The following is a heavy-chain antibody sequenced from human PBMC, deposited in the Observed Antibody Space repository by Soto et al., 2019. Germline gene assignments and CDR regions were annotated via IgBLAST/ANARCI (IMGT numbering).Heavy chain of an antibody. J-gene: IGHJ6*02. D-gene: IGHD3-22*01. CDR2: ISGSGGST. CDR3: AKDRGCGCDDSSGYYSNYYYYGMDV. CDR1: GFTFSSYA. V-gene: IGHV3-23*01. Sequence: EVQLLESGGGLVQPGGSLRLSCAASGFTFSSYAMSWVRQAPGKGLEWVSAISGSGGSTYYADSVKGRFTISRDNSKNTLYLQMNSLRAEDTAVYYCAKDRGCGCDDSSGYYSNYYYYGMDVWGQGTTVTVSS.